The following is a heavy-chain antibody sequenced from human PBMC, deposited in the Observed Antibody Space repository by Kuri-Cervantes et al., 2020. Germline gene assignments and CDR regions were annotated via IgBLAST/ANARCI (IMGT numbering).Heavy chain of an antibody. CDR1: GYTFTGYY. D-gene: IGHD2-21*02. CDR2: INPNSGGT. V-gene: IGHV1-2*02. Sequence: ASVKVSCKASGYTFTGYYMHWVRQAPGQGLEWMGWINPNSGGTNYAQKFQGRVTITRDTSASTAYMELSSLRSEDTAVYYCARTIVVVTATPRTRDNWYFDLWGRGTLVTVSS. J-gene: IGHJ2*01. CDR3: ARTIVVVTATPRTRDNWYFDL.